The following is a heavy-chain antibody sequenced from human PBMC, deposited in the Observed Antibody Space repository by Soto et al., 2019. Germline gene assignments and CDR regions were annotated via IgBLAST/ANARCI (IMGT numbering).Heavy chain of an antibody. Sequence: QVQLQESGPGLVNPSETLSLTCTVSGVSISSYYWSWIRQPPGKRLEWFGYSFHSGSTNYNPSLKTRDTISVDTTQNQFSLKRLPVTAADTAEYYCARPQWSSSEEVYYYYGMDVWGQGTTVTVS. J-gene: IGHJ6*02. CDR1: GVSISSYY. CDR2: SFHSGST. V-gene: IGHV4-59*08. CDR3: ARPQWSSSEEVYYYYGMDV. D-gene: IGHD6-6*01.